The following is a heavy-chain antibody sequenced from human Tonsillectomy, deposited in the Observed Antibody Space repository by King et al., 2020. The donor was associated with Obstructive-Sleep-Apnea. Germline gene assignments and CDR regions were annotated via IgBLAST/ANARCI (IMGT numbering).Heavy chain of an antibody. V-gene: IGHV4-39*07. CDR3: ARNPLEWLPTSYYFDY. Sequence: QLQESGPGLVKPSETLSLTCTVSGGSISSSSYYWGWIRQPPGKGLEWIGSIYYSGSTYYNPSLKSRVTISVDTSKNQFSLKLSSVTAADTAVYYCARNPLEWLPTSYYFDYWGQGTLVTVSS. D-gene: IGHD3-3*01. CDR1: GGSISSSSYY. CDR2: IYYSGST. J-gene: IGHJ4*02.